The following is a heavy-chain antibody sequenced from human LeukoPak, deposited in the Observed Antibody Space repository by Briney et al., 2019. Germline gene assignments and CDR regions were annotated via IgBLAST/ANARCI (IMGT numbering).Heavy chain of an antibody. D-gene: IGHD2-2*01. J-gene: IGHJ5*02. CDR3: ARGTRHRYCSSTSCYRGWLDP. CDR2: IIPIFGTA. CDR1: GGTFSSYA. Sequence: SVKVSCKASGGTFSSYAISWVRQAPGQGLEWMGGIIPIFGTANYAQKFQGRVTITADESTRTAYMELSSLRSEDTAVYYCARGTRHRYCSSTSCYRGWLDPWGQGTLVTVSS. V-gene: IGHV1-69*13.